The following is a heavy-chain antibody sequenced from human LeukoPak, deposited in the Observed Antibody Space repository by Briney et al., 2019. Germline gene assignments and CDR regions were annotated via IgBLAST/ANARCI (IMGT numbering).Heavy chain of an antibody. CDR3: AKDATAVVGTVYMDV. CDR1: GFTFRSYG. D-gene: IGHD6-13*01. Sequence: GGSLRLSCGASGFTFRSYGMHWVRQAPGKGLEWVAFLRYDGSNKDYADSVEGRFTISRDNAKNSLYLQMDSLRAEDTAVYYCAKDATAVVGTVYMDVWGKGTTVTISS. J-gene: IGHJ6*03. V-gene: IGHV3-30*02. CDR2: LRYDGSNK.